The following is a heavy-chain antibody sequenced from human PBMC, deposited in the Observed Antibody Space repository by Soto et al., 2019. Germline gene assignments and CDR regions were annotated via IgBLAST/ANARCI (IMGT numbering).Heavy chain of an antibody. Sequence: ASVKVSCKASGYTFTSYGISWVRQAPGQGLEWMGWISAYNGNTNYAQKLQGRVTTTTDTSTSTAYMELRSLRSDDTAVYYCARALSAAGTEYFDYWGQGTLVTVSS. D-gene: IGHD6-13*01. CDR1: GYTFTSYG. CDR3: ARALSAAGTEYFDY. J-gene: IGHJ4*02. V-gene: IGHV1-18*01. CDR2: ISAYNGNT.